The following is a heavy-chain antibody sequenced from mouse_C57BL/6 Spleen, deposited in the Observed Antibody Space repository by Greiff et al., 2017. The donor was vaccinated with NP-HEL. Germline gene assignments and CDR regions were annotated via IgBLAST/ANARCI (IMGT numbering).Heavy chain of an antibody. V-gene: IGHV1-80*01. Sequence: VQLQQSGAELVKPGASVKISCKASGYAFSSYWMNWVKQRPGKGLEWIGQIYPGDGDTNYNGKFKGKATLTADKSSSTAYMQLSSLTSEDSAVYFCAREYYGSSLYAMDYWGQGTSVTVSS. CDR3: AREYYGSSLYAMDY. J-gene: IGHJ4*01. D-gene: IGHD1-1*01. CDR2: IYPGDGDT. CDR1: GYAFSSYW.